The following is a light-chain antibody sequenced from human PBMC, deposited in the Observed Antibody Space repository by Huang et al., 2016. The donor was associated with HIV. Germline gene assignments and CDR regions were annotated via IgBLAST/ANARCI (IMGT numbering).Light chain of an antibody. CDR1: QSLLNSSNNKNY. CDR2: WAS. V-gene: IGKV4-1*01. J-gene: IGKJ2*01. CDR3: QQYYNTPLT. Sequence: DIVMTQSPDSLAVSLGERATINCKSSQSLLNSSNNKNYLAWYQQKPGQPPKLLIYWASTRESGVPDRFTGSGSGTVFTLTISSLQAEDVAVYYCQQYYNTPLTFGQGTKLEIK.